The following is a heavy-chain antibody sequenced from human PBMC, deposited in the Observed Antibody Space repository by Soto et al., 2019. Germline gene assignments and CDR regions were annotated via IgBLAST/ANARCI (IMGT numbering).Heavy chain of an antibody. CDR3: AKGGRDGYRRPLSRGY. D-gene: IGHD5-12*01. CDR2: ISSSGSYI. J-gene: IGHJ4*02. Sequence: GGSLRLSCAASGFTFSDYSVNWVRQAPGKGLEWVSSISSSGSYIYYADSVKGRFTISRDNAKNSLYLQMNSLRAEDTAVYYCAKGGRDGYRRPLSRGYWGQGT. V-gene: IGHV3-21*01. CDR1: GFTFSDYS.